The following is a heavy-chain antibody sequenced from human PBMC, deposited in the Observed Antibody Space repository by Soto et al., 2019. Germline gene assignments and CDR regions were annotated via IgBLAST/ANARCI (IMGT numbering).Heavy chain of an antibody. CDR3: VRDRDLYRDMYHADL. D-gene: IGHD1-26*01. CDR1: GFTISECS. CDR2: ITIRTGNV. V-gene: IGHV3-48*02. J-gene: IGHJ4*01. Sequence: GGSLRLSCEASGFTISECSMNWVRQAPGKGLEWLAYITIRTGNVLYADSVRGRFTISADNAENSVILQMNSLRDEDSAVYFCVRDRDLYRDMYHADLWGQGNLVTVSS.